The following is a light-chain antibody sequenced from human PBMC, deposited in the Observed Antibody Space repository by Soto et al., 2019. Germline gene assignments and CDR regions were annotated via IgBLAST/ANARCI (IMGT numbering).Light chain of an antibody. V-gene: IGKV2-28*01. CDR3: MQALQSPYT. CDR1: QSLLHSNGYNY. Sequence: DIVMTQSPLSLPVTPGEPASISCRSSQSLLHSNGYNYLDWYLQKPGQSPQLLISLGSNRASGVPARFSGSGSATDFTLNIARVDAEDFGVYYCMQALQSPYTFGQGTKLEIK. J-gene: IGKJ2*01. CDR2: LGS.